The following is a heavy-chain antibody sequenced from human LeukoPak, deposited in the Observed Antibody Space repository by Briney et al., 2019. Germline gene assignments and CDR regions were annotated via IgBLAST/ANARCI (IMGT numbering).Heavy chain of an antibody. CDR2: IYHSGST. D-gene: IGHD6-6*01. Sequence: PSETLSLTCAVSGYSISSGYYWGWIRQPPGKGLEWIGSIYHSGSTFYNPSLKSRVTILVDTSKSQFSLKLSSVTAADTAVYYLASLASGSPSVDYGGKGTRVPVS. V-gene: IGHV4-38-2*01. J-gene: IGHJ4*02. CDR3: ASLASGSPSVDY. CDR1: GYSISSGYY.